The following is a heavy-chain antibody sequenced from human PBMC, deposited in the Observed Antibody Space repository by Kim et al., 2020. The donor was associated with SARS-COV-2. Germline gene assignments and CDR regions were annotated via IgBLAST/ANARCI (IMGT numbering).Heavy chain of an antibody. D-gene: IGHD4-17*01. CDR1: GGSFSGYY. CDR2: INHSGST. CDR3: ARLRPVDY. J-gene: IGHJ4*02. Sequence: SETLSLTCAVYGGSFSGYYWSWIRQPPGKGLEWIGEINHSGSTNYNPSLKSRVTISVDTSKNQFPLKLSSVTAADTAVYYCARLRPVDYWGQGTLVTVSS. V-gene: IGHV4-34*01.